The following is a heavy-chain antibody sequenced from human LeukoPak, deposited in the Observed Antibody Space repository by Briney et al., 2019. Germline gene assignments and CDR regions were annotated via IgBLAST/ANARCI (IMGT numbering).Heavy chain of an antibody. Sequence: GESLKISCKGSGYSFTSYWIGWARQMPGKGLEWMGIIYPGDSDTRYSPSFQGQVTISADRSISTAYLQWSSLKASDTAMYYCARHTDFWSGFFDYWGQGTLVTVSS. D-gene: IGHD3-3*01. CDR1: GYSFTSYW. J-gene: IGHJ4*02. CDR2: IYPGDSDT. V-gene: IGHV5-51*01. CDR3: ARHTDFWSGFFDY.